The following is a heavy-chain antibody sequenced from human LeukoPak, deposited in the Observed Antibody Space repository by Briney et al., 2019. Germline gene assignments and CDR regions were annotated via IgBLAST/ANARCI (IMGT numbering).Heavy chain of an antibody. Sequence: SETLSLTCTVSGGSLSSYYWSWTRQPPGKGLEWIGYIHYTGSTNYNPSLKSRVTISVATSKNQFSLQLSSVTAADTAVYFCARSLFSYYYDSSAYFPFDYWGQGSLVTVSS. CDR1: GGSLSSYY. D-gene: IGHD3-22*01. V-gene: IGHV4-59*01. CDR2: IHYTGST. J-gene: IGHJ4*02. CDR3: ARSLFSYYYDSSAYFPFDY.